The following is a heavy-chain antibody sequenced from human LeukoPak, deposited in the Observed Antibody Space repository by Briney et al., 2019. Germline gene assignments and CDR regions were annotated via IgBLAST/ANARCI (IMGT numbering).Heavy chain of an antibody. D-gene: IGHD6-13*01. CDR3: ARDDIAAAGPRPYYYYGMDV. CDR1: GYTFTSYD. Sequence: ASVKVSCKTSGYTFTSYDINWVRQAPGQGLEWMGGIIPIFGTANYAQKFQGRVTITADESTSTAYMELSSLRSEDTAVYYCARDDIAAAGPRPYYYYGMDVWGQGTTVTVSS. V-gene: IGHV1-69*13. CDR2: IIPIFGTA. J-gene: IGHJ6*02.